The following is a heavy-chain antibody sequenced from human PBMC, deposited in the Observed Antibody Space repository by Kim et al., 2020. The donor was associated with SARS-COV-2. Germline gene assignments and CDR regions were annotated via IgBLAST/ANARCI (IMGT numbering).Heavy chain of an antibody. CDR3: TTDEVLSWDY. Sequence: TTDYAAPVKGRFTISRDDSKNTLYLQMNSLKTEDTAVYYCTTDEVLSWDYWGQGTLVTVSS. CDR2: TT. V-gene: IGHV3-15*01. D-gene: IGHD2-8*01. J-gene: IGHJ4*02.